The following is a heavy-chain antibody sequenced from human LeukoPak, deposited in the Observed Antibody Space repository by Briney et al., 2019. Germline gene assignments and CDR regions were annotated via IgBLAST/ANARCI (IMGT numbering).Heavy chain of an antibody. Sequence: GGSLRLSCTASRFTFSNAWMSWVRQAPGKGLEWVSSISSSSSYIYYADSVKGRFTISRDNAKNSLYLQMNSLRAEDTAVYYCAREYYDSSGYYSRGYWGQGTLVTVSS. CDR3: AREYYDSSGYYSRGY. CDR2: ISSSSSYI. D-gene: IGHD3-22*01. V-gene: IGHV3-21*01. CDR1: RFTFSNAW. J-gene: IGHJ4*02.